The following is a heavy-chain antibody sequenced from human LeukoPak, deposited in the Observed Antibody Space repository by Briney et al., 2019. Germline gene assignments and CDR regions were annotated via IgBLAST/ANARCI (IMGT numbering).Heavy chain of an antibody. J-gene: IGHJ5*02. CDR1: GGSISSYY. V-gene: IGHV4-59*01. CDR3: AGGGGSSWYGGVPQRNWFDP. Sequence: SETLSLTCTVSGGSISSYYWSWIRQPPGKGLEWIGYIYYSGSTNYNPSLKSRVTISVDTSKNQFSLKLSSVTAADTAAYYCAGGGGSSWYGGVPQRNWFDPWGQGTLVTVSS. CDR2: IYYSGST. D-gene: IGHD6-13*01.